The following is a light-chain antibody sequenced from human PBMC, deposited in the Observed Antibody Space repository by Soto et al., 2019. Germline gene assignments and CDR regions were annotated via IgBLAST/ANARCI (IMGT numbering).Light chain of an antibody. Sequence: DIQMTQSPSSLSASVGDRVTITCRASQSISSYLNWYQQKPGKAPKLLIYAASSLQSGVPSRFSGSGAGTDCPLTISRLQPEELATYYCQQSYSTPWTFGQGTKGELK. V-gene: IGKV1-39*01. CDR1: QSISSY. J-gene: IGKJ1*01. CDR2: AAS. CDR3: QQSYSTPWT.